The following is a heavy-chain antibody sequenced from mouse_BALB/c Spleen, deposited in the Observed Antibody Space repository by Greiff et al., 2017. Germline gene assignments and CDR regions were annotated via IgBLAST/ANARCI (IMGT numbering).Heavy chain of an antibody. CDR3: ARGDYDYPWFAY. CDR2: ISSGGST. V-gene: IGHV5-6-5*01. CDR1: GFTFSSYA. Sequence: EVQLVESGGGLVKPGGSLKLSCAASGFTFSSYAMSWVRQTPEKRLEWVASISSGGSTYYPDSVKGRFTISRDNARNILYLQMSSLRSEDTAMYYCARGDYDYPWFAYWGQGTLVTVSA. D-gene: IGHD2-4*01. J-gene: IGHJ3*01.